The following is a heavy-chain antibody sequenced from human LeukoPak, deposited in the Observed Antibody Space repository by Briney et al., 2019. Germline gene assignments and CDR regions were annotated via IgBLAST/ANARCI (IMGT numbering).Heavy chain of an antibody. CDR2: ISYDGSNK. CDR3: AKDRGFRCSSTSCYTGPLDY. Sequence: GVSLRLSCAASGFTFSSYGMHWVRQAPGKGLEWVAVISYDGSNKYYADSVKGRFTISRDNSKNTLYLQMNSLRAEDTAVYYCAKDRGFRCSSTSCYTGPLDYWGQGTLVTVSS. D-gene: IGHD2-2*02. V-gene: IGHV3-30*18. J-gene: IGHJ4*02. CDR1: GFTFSSYG.